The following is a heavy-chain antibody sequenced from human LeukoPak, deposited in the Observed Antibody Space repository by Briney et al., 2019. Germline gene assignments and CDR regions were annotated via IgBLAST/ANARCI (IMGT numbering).Heavy chain of an antibody. V-gene: IGHV3-73*01. Sequence: PGGSLRLSCAASRFSLSGSAMHWVRQASGKGLEWVGRIKDKVNNYATAYAASVKGRFTISRDDSKNTAYLQMNSLKTDDTAVYYCTRLDSGSFRFDYWGQGSLVTVSS. CDR3: TRLDSGSFRFDY. CDR1: RFSLSGSA. J-gene: IGHJ4*02. D-gene: IGHD1-26*01. CDR2: IKDKVNNYAT.